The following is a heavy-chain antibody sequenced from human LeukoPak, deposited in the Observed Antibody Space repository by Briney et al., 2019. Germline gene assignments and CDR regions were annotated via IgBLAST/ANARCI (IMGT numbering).Heavy chain of an antibody. J-gene: IGHJ4*02. CDR2: VRKDATEK. CDR1: GFIFTEYG. V-gene: IGHV3-30*02. D-gene: IGHD1-1*01. CDR3: AKRSGPNSGPFDS. Sequence: GGSLTLSCAASGFIFTEYGMYWVRQAPGKGLEWVAFVRKDATEKKYADSVEGRFTISRDDSENTVYLKMNNLRVDDTAVYYCAKRSGPNSGPFDSWGQETPVIVSS.